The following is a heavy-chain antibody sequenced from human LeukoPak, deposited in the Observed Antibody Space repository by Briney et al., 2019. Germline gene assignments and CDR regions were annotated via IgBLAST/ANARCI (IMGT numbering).Heavy chain of an antibody. CDR3: ARDSVALDY. CDR1: GYTFTGYY. V-gene: IGHV1-2*02. CDR2: INPNSGGT. Sequence: ASVKVSCKASGYTFTGYYMHWVRQAPGQGLEWMGWINPNSGGTNYAQKFQGRVTMTRDMSTSTVYMELSSLRSEDTAVYYCARDSVALDYWGQGTLVTVSS. J-gene: IGHJ4*02.